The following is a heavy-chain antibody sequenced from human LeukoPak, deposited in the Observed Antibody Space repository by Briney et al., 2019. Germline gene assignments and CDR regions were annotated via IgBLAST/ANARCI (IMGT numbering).Heavy chain of an antibody. CDR1: GFTFTDYT. Sequence: GGSLRLSCAASGFTFTDYTINRVRQAPGKGLEWVSSISTSSNIYYADSVKGRLTVSRDNAKNSVYLQTNSLRAEDTAVYYCARDRSYVGFDYWGQGTLVTVSS. CDR3: ARDRSYVGFDY. V-gene: IGHV3-69-1*01. CDR2: ISTSSNI. D-gene: IGHD4-23*01. J-gene: IGHJ4*02.